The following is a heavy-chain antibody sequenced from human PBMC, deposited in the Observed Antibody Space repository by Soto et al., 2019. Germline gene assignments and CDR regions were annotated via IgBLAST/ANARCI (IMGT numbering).Heavy chain of an antibody. V-gene: IGHV3-48*03. Sequence: GGSLRLSCAASGFSFSTYEMNWVRQAPGKGLEWLSYITTVGGPIYYADSTAGRSTLPRDNAKNSLYLQMNSLGAEDTAVYYCAKVRPIWVNGYGDSPLSEGFDVWGQGTTVTVSS. J-gene: IGHJ6*02. CDR2: ITTVGGPI. CDR1: GFSFSTYE. D-gene: IGHD4-17*01. CDR3: AKVRPIWVNGYGDSPLSEGFDV.